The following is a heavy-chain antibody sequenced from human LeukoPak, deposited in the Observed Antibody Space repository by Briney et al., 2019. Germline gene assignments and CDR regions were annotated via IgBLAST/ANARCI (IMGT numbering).Heavy chain of an antibody. CDR2: IYYSGST. J-gene: IGHJ4*02. Sequence: SETLSLTCTVSGGSISNGSYYWSWIRQPPGKGLEWIGYIYYSGSTNYNPSLKSRVTISVDTSKNQFSLKLSSVTAADTAVYYCARGNGILDYWGQGTLVTVSS. V-gene: IGHV4-61*01. D-gene: IGHD1-26*01. CDR1: GGSISNGSYY. CDR3: ARGNGILDY.